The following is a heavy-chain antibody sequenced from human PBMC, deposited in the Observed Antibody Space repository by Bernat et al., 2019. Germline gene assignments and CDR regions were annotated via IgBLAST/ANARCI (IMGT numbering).Heavy chain of an antibody. J-gene: IGHJ5*02. V-gene: IGHV1-3*01. CDR2: INAGKGNT. CDR1: GYTFTGYV. D-gene: IGHD2-2*01. Sequence: QVQLVQSGAEVKKPGASVKVSCKASGYTFTGYVIHWVCQAPGQRLEWMGWINAGKGNTKYSEKFQGRVTITRDTSASTAHMELSTLRSEDTAVYYCARGSSSASNWFDPWGQGTLLTVSS. CDR3: ARGSSSASNWFDP.